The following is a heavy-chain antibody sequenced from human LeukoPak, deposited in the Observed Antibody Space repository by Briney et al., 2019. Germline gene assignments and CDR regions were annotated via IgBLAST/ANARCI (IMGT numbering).Heavy chain of an antibody. CDR2: ISSSSSFT. V-gene: IGHV3-11*06. CDR3: ARGAAVVRGSFGD. J-gene: IGHJ4*02. CDR1: GFTFSDYY. Sequence: PGGSLRLSCAASGFTFSDYYMSWIRQAPGKGLEWVSCISSSSSFTNYADSVTGRFAISRDNAKNSLDLQMNTLRVEDTAVYYCARGAAVVRGSFGDWGQGTLVTVSS. D-gene: IGHD3-10*01.